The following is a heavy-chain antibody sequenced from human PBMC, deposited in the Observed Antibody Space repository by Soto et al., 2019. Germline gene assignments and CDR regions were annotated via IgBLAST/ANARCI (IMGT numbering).Heavy chain of an antibody. D-gene: IGHD1-26*01. CDR1: GFTFSNYA. CDR2: ISGSGGST. Sequence: GGSLRLSCAASGFTFSNYAMSWVRQAPGRGLEWVSSISGSGGSTYYADSVKGRFTISRDNSKNTLYLQMNSLRAEDTAVYYCAKDYSQWEPTGGFDPWGQGTLVTVSS. V-gene: IGHV3-23*01. J-gene: IGHJ5*02. CDR3: AKDYSQWEPTGGFDP.